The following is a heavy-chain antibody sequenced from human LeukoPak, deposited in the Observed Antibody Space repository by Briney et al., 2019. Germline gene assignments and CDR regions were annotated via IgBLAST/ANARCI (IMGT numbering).Heavy chain of an antibody. V-gene: IGHV7-4-1*02. Sequence: ASVKVPCKASGYTFTSYAMNWVRQAPGQGLEWMGWINTNTGNPTYAQGFTGRFVFSLDTSVSTAYLQISSLKAEDTAVYYCARDFGLLWGLGFDPWGQGTLVTVSS. J-gene: IGHJ5*02. CDR2: INTNTGNP. D-gene: IGHD3-16*01. CDR1: GYTFTSYA. CDR3: ARDFGLLWGLGFDP.